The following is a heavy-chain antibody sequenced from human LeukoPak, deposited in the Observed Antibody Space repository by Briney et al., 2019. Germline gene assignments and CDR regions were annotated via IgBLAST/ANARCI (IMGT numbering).Heavy chain of an antibody. J-gene: IGHJ3*02. Sequence: PSETLSLTCTVSGGSISSYYWSWIRQPPGKGLEWIGYIYYSGGTNYNPSLKSRLTISVDTSKNQFSLKLSSVTAADTAVYYCARHPAFMAFDIWGQGTLVTVSS. CDR3: ARHPAFMAFDI. CDR1: GGSISSYY. V-gene: IGHV4-59*08. CDR2: IYYSGGT. D-gene: IGHD3-3*02.